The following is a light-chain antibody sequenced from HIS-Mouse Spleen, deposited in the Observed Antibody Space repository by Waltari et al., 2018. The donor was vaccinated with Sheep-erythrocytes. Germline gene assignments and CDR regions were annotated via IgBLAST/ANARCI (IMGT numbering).Light chain of an antibody. V-gene: IGLV2-8*01. CDR2: EVS. Sequence: QSALTQPPSASGSPAQSVTLSCTGTSSDVGGYNYVSWYQQHPGKAPNLMIYEVSKRPSGGPDRFSGSKSGNTASLTVSGLQAEDEADYYCSSYAGSNNWVFGGGTKLTVL. J-gene: IGLJ3*02. CDR3: SSYAGSNNWV. CDR1: SSDVGGYNY.